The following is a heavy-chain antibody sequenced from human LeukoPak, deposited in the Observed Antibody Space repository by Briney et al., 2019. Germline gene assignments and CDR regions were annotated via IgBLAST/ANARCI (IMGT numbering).Heavy chain of an antibody. CDR2: FDPEDGET. D-gene: IGHD6-13*01. CDR1: GYTLTELS. V-gene: IGHV1-24*01. CDR3: ATGGYSSSWYGRLAFDI. J-gene: IGHJ3*02. Sequence: ASVKVSCKVSGYTLTELSMHWVRQAPGKGLEWMGGFDPEDGETIYAQKFQGRVTMTEDTSTDTAYMELSSLRSEDTAVYYCATGGYSSSWYGRLAFDIWGQGTMVTVSS.